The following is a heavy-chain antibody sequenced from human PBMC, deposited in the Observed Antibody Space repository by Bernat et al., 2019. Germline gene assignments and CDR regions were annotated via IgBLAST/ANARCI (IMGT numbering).Heavy chain of an antibody. CDR1: GFTFSTYS. CDR2: ISSSSSTI. CDR3: AREAFCSGGTCLGADAFDI. J-gene: IGHJ3*02. D-gene: IGHD2-15*01. V-gene: IGHV3-48*01. Sequence: EVQLVESGGGLVQPGGSLRLSCAASGFTFSTYSMNWVRQAPGKGLEWVSYISSSSSTIYYADSVKGRFTISRDNAKNSLYLQMNNLRAEDTAVYYCAREAFCSGGTCLGADAFDIWGQGTMVTVSS.